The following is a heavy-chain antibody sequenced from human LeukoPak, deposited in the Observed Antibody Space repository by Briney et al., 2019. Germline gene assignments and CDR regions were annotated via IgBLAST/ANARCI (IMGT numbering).Heavy chain of an antibody. CDR1: GGSISSGGYY. Sequence: SETLSLTCTVSGGSISSGGYYWSWIRQPAGKGLEWIGRIYTSGSTNYNPSLKSRVTMSVDTSKNQFSLKLSSVTAADTAVYYCAGTPPDFWSGYTPDHWGQGTLVTVSS. D-gene: IGHD3-3*01. CDR3: AGTPPDFWSGYTPDH. V-gene: IGHV4-61*02. J-gene: IGHJ4*02. CDR2: IYTSGST.